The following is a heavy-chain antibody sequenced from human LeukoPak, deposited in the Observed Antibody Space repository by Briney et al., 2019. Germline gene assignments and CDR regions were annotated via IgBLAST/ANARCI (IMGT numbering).Heavy chain of an antibody. Sequence: GGSLRPSCAASGFTFSSYAMSWVRQAPGKGLEWVSAISGSGGSTYYADSVKGRFTISRDNSKNTLYLQMNSLRAEDTAVYYCAKVDYFDWLQYYFDYWGQGTLVTVSS. CDR1: GFTFSSYA. CDR3: AKVDYFDWLQYYFDY. D-gene: IGHD3-9*01. CDR2: ISGSGGST. J-gene: IGHJ4*02. V-gene: IGHV3-23*01.